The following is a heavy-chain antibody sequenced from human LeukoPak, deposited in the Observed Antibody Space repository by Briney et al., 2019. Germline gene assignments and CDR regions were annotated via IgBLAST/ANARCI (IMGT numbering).Heavy chain of an antibody. Sequence: PGGSLRLSCAASGFTFSSYSMNWVRQAPGKGLEWVSYISSSSSTIHYADSLKGRFTFSTDNAKNSLYLQMNSLSAEDRAVYYCGRDRYSTFDYWGQGTLVTVSS. J-gene: IGHJ4*02. V-gene: IGHV3-48*01. CDR2: ISSSSSTI. CDR3: GRDRYSTFDY. D-gene: IGHD6-13*01. CDR1: GFTFSSYS.